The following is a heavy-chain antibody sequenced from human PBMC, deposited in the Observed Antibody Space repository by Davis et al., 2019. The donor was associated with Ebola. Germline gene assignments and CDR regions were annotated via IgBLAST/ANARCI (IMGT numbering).Heavy chain of an antibody. CDR1: GFTFSDYY. V-gene: IGHV3-11*04. Sequence: GESLKISCAASGFTFSDYYMSWIRQAPGKGLEWVSYISSSGSTIYYADSVKGRFTISRDNAKNSLYLQMNSLRAEDTAVYYCARESCGGDCYSFWGQGTLVTVSS. CDR3: ARESCGGDCYSF. J-gene: IGHJ4*02. CDR2: ISSSGSTI. D-gene: IGHD2-21*01.